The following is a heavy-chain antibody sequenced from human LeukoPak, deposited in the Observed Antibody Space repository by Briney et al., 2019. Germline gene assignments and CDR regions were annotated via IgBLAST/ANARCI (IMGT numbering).Heavy chain of an antibody. Sequence: PGGSLRLSCAASGFTVSNNYMSWVRQAPGKGLAWVSVISSSGSTYYADSVKGRFTISRDNSKNTLYLQMNSLRAEDTAVYYCARGGDSSGSIRSAFDIWGQGTMVTVSS. CDR1: GFTVSNNY. D-gene: IGHD3-22*01. J-gene: IGHJ3*02. CDR3: ARGGDSSGSIRSAFDI. V-gene: IGHV3-53*01. CDR2: ISSSGST.